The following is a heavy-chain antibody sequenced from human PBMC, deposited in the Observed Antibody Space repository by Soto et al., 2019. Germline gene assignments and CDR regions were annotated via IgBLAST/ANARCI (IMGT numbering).Heavy chain of an antibody. V-gene: IGHV2-5*02. J-gene: IGHJ5*02. CDR1: WFSLSKRGVG. D-gene: IGHD3-3*01. CDR3: AHSRRGVTIFGVVMGWFDP. CDR2: IYWDDDK. Sequence: ASGPTLVNPIQALTLTCTFAWFSLSKRGVGVGWIRQPPGKALEWLALIYWDDDKRYSPSLKSRLTITKDTSKNQVVLTMTNMDPVDTATYYCAHSRRGVTIFGVVMGWFDPWGQGTLVTVSS.